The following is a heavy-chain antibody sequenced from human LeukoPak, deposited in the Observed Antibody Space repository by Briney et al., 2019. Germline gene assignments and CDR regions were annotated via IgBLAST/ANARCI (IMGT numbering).Heavy chain of an antibody. J-gene: IGHJ4*02. Sequence: GGSLRLSCAASGFTFSSSAMSWVRQAPGKGLEWVSAISGSGGSTYYADSVKGRFTISRDNSKNTLYLQMNSLRAEDTAVYYCAKTKASPTYFDYWGQGTLVTVSS. V-gene: IGHV3-23*01. CDR1: GFTFSSSA. CDR3: AKTKASPTYFDY. CDR2: ISGSGGST.